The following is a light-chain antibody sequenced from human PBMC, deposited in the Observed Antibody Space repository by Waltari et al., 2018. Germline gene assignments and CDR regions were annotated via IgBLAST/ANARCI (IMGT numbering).Light chain of an antibody. J-gene: IGLJ2*01. CDR2: EDI. Sequence: QSALAQPAAVSGSPGQSITISCTGPGSDVGNYKVVSWYQHHPGKAPKLIIYEDIRRPSGVSDRFSGSKSGNMASLKISGLQAEDEATYYCSSFARTGDIFAGGTKLTVL. CDR3: SSFARTGDI. CDR1: GSDVGNYKV. V-gene: IGLV2-23*01.